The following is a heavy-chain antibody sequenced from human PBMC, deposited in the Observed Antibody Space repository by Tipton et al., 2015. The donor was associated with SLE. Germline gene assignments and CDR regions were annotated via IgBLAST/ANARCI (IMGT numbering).Heavy chain of an antibody. CDR3: AGFIYYDSPFDP. J-gene: IGHJ5*02. V-gene: IGHV4-61*01. CDR2: IYYSGST. CDR1: GGSVSGSYYY. Sequence: LRLSCTVSGGSVSGSYYYWSWVRQPPGKGLEWIGYIYYSGSTNYNPALKSRVTISVDTSKNQFSLKLSSVTAADTAVYYCAGFIYYDSPFDPWGQGTLVTVSS. D-gene: IGHD3-22*01.